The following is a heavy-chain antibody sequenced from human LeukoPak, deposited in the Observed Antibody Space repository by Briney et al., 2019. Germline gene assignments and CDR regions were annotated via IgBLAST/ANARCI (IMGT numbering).Heavy chain of an antibody. CDR3: TRDRGAYNLYDY. Sequence: GGSLRLSCTASGFTFGDYAMSWIRRAPGKGLEWVGFIRSKAYGETADYAASVKGRFTISRDDSKAIAYLQMNSPKTEDTAVYHCTRDRGAYNLYDYWGQGTLVTVSS. D-gene: IGHD1-1*01. CDR2: IRSKAYGETA. CDR1: GFTFGDYA. V-gene: IGHV3-49*03. J-gene: IGHJ4*02.